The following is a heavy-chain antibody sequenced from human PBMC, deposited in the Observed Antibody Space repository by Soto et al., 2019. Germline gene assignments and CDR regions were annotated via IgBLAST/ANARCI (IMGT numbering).Heavy chain of an antibody. Sequence: PVGSLRLSCAASGFTFTSYALSWVRQAPGKGLEWVAATSYDASNKYYADSVKGRFTISRDNSKNTLDLQMNSLRGDDTAVYYCAGVFYGGDSVNNYWGQGTLVTVSS. J-gene: IGHJ4*02. V-gene: IGHV3-30-3*01. CDR2: TSYDASNK. D-gene: IGHD4-17*01. CDR1: GFTFTSYA. CDR3: AGVFYGGDSVNNY.